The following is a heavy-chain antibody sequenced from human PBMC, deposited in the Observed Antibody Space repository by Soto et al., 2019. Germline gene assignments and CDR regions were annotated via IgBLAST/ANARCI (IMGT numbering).Heavy chain of an antibody. J-gene: IGHJ4*02. Sequence: SLKISCRVSGYSFSTYWIGWVRQMSGKGLEWVGIIHPGDSETRYSRSFQGRVTISADRSINTAYLQWSSLKASDTAMYYCARQGGPATRMILDYWGQGTLVTVSA. V-gene: IGHV5-51*01. CDR2: IHPGDSET. CDR3: ARQGGPATRMILDY. CDR1: GYSFSTYW. D-gene: IGHD1-26*01.